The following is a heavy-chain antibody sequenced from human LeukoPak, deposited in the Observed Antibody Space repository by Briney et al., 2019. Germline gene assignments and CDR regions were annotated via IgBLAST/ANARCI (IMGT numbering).Heavy chain of an antibody. CDR3: AKDNPVLEY. J-gene: IGHJ4*02. Sequence: GGSMTLSCAAEGFSFGTFGMHCVRPTASRWLEWVSHISKDESNKYYADSVKGRFTIYRDTSKNTLFLQMNGLRVEDTAVYYCAKDNPVLEYWGQGTLVTVSS. V-gene: IGHV3-30*18. CDR1: GFSFGTFG. CDR2: ISKDESNK.